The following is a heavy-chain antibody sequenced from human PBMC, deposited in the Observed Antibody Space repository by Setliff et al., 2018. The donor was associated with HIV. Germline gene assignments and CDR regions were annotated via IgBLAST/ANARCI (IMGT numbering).Heavy chain of an antibody. D-gene: IGHD3-22*01. J-gene: IGHJ4*02. Sequence: GGSLRLSCAASAFTFSSHAMMWVRQAPGKGLEWVSSITSNLNYRYADSVKGRFTISRDNTKNSLYLQMNSLRAEDTAVYYCARGDSFVYSYVYPDYWGQGTLVTVSS. V-gene: IGHV3-21*01. CDR1: AFTFSSHA. CDR3: ARGDSFVYSYVYPDY. CDR2: ITSNLNYR.